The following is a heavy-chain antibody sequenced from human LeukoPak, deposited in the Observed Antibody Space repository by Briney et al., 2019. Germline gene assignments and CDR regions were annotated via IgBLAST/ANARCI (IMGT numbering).Heavy chain of an antibody. J-gene: IGHJ6*02. V-gene: IGHV3-30*04. Sequence: GRSLRLSCAASGFTFSSYAMHWVRQAPGKGLEWVAVISYDGSNKYYADSVKGRFTISRDNSKNTLYLQMNSLRAEDTAVHYCARGAVVTHYYYYGTDVWGQGTTVTVSS. CDR3: ARGAVVTHYYYYGTDV. D-gene: IGHD4-23*01. CDR1: GFTFSSYA. CDR2: ISYDGSNK.